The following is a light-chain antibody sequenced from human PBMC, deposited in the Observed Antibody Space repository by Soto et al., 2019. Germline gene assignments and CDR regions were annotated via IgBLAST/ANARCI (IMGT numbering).Light chain of an antibody. V-gene: IGKV1-13*02. J-gene: IGKJ5*01. Sequence: ALQLTQSPSSLSASVGDRVTITCRASQDIRGALAWYQQKPGKAPKLLIYDVSSLESGVPSRFSGSGSGTDFTFTISSLQPEDFATYYCQQFNVYPITFGQGTRLEIK. CDR2: DVS. CDR1: QDIRGA. CDR3: QQFNVYPIT.